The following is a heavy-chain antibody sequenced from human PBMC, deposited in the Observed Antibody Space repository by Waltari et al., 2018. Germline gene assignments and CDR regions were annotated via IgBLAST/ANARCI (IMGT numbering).Heavy chain of an antibody. D-gene: IGHD6-13*01. Sequence: EVQLVESGGGLIQPGGSLRLSCAASGFTVSSNYMSWVRQAPGKGLGGVSGRYRGGNTYYADAVKGRFTISRENSKNTLYLQMNSLRAEDTAVYYCARASGIAAVSMGFDYWGQGTLVTVSS. J-gene: IGHJ4*02. CDR2: RYRGGNT. CDR3: ARASGIAAVSMGFDY. V-gene: IGHV3-53*01. CDR1: GFTVSSNY.